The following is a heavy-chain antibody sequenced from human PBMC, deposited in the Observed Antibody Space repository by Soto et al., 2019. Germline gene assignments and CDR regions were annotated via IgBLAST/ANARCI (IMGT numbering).Heavy chain of an antibody. V-gene: IGHV2-5*01. J-gene: IGHJ4*02. CDR2: IYWNDDK. CDR3: PHTSIRGVVATIGETFDY. Sequence: QITLKESGPTLVKPTQTLTLTCTFSGFSLSTSGVGVGWIRQPPGKALEWLALIYWNDDKRYSPSLQNRLTITKDTSKNQVVLTLTNMDPVDTATYYCPHTSIRGVVATIGETFDYWGQGTLVTVSS. D-gene: IGHD5-12*01. CDR1: GFSLSTSGVG.